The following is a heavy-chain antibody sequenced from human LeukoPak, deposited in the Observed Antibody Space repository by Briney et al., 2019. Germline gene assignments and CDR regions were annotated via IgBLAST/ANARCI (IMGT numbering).Heavy chain of an antibody. Sequence: PGGSLRLSCAASGFIFSSYAMSWVRQAPGKGLEWVSAISGSGGSTYYADSVKGRFTISRDKSKNTLYLQMNSLRAEDTAVYYCAKSPYYYGSGSYYNDAPLFDYWGQGTLVTVSS. CDR2: ISGSGGST. D-gene: IGHD3-10*01. V-gene: IGHV3-23*01. J-gene: IGHJ4*02. CDR3: AKSPYYYGSGSYYNDAPLFDY. CDR1: GFIFSSYA.